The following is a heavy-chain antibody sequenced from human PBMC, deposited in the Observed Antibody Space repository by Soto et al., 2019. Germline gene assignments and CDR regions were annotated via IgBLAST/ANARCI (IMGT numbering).Heavy chain of an antibody. CDR3: AREGPMNHYYYGMDV. CDR2: ISSSSSTI. V-gene: IGHV3-48*02. CDR1: GFTFSSYS. Sequence: GGSLRLSCAASGFTFSSYSMNWVRQAPEKGLEWVSYISSSSSTIYYADSVKGRFTISRDNAKNSLYLQMNSLRDEDTAVYYCAREGPMNHYYYGMDVWGQGTTVTVSS. J-gene: IGHJ6*02. D-gene: IGHD3-22*01.